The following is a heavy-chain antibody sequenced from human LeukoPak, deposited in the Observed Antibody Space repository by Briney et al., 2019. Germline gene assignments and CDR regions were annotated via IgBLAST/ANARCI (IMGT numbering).Heavy chain of an antibody. CDR3: AREDSRRAAAGVLFWFDP. CDR1: GGSITSYY. CDR2: IYTSGST. Sequence: PSETLSLTCTVSGGSITSYYWSWIRQPAGKGLEWIGRIYTSGSTNYNPSLKSRVTISVDTSKNQFSLKLSSVTAADTAVYYCAREDSRRAAAGVLFWFDPWGQGTLVTVSS. D-gene: IGHD6-13*01. J-gene: IGHJ5*02. V-gene: IGHV4-4*07.